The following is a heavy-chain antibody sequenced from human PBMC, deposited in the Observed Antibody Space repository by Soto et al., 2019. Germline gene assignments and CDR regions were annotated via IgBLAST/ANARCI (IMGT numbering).Heavy chain of an antibody. D-gene: IGHD6-19*01. CDR2: IYWNDDK. Sequence: QITLKESGPTLVKPTQTLTLTCTFSGFSLSTSEVAVGWIRQPPGKALEWLALIYWNDDKRYSPYLRSRVTITKDTSRNQVVLTMANVDPADTANYYCAHPGQWLGTFDNWGQGTLVTVSS. CDR3: AHPGQWLGTFDN. J-gene: IGHJ4*02. V-gene: IGHV2-5*01. CDR1: GFSLSTSEVA.